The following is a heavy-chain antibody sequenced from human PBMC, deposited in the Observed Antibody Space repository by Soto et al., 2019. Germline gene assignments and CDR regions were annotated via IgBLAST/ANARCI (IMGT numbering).Heavy chain of an antibody. CDR1: GFTFSSYG. CDR2: ISYDGSNK. D-gene: IGHD6-19*01. CDR3: AKEGGAVAGKFDY. J-gene: IGHJ4*02. Sequence: PGGSLRLSCTASGFTFSSYGMHWVRQAPGKGLEWVAVISYDGSNKYYADSVKGRFTISRDNSKNTLYLQMNSLRAEDTAVYYCAKEGGAVAGKFDYWGQGTLVTVSS. V-gene: IGHV3-30*18.